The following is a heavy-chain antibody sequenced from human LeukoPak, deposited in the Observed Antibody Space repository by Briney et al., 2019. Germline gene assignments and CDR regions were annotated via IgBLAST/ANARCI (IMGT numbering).Heavy chain of an antibody. J-gene: IGHJ4*02. CDR3: ANTITFGGVIVDY. Sequence: GGSLRLSCAASGFTFGSYAMSWVRQAPGKGLEWVSAISGSGGSTYYADSVKGRFTISRDNSKNTLYLQMNSLRAEDTAVYYCANTITFGGVIVDYWGQGTLVTVSS. D-gene: IGHD3-16*02. CDR2: ISGSGGST. V-gene: IGHV3-23*01. CDR1: GFTFGSYA.